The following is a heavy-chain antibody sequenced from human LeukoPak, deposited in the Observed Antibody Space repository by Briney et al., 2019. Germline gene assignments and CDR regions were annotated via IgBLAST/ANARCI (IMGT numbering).Heavy chain of an antibody. J-gene: IGHJ4*02. CDR3: ANSHYYDSSGYW. V-gene: IGHV3-21*01. Sequence: PGGSLRLSCAASGFTFSSYSMNWVRQAPGKGLEWVSSISSSSSYIYYADSVKGRFTISRDNSKNSLYLQMNSLRAEDTAVYYCANSHYYDSSGYWGGQGTLVTVSS. CDR1: GFTFSSYS. CDR2: ISSSSSYI. D-gene: IGHD3-22*01.